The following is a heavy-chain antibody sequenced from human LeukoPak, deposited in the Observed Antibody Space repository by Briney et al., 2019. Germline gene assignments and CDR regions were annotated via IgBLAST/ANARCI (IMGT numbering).Heavy chain of an antibody. V-gene: IGHV4-31*03. D-gene: IGHD1-7*01. CDR3: ARGRRGITGTKGFDY. J-gene: IGHJ4*02. CDR2: IYYSGST. CDR1: GGSISSGGYY. Sequence: SETLSLTCTVSGGSISSGGYYWSWIRQHPGKGLEWIGYIYYSGSTYYNPSLKSRVTISVDTSKNQFSLKLSSVTAADTAVCYCARGRRGITGTKGFDYWGQGTLVTVSS.